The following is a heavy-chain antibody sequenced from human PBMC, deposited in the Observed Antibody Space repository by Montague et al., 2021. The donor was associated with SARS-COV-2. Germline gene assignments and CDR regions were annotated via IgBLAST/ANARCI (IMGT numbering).Heavy chain of an antibody. D-gene: IGHD2-2*02. CDR3: ARVRYCSSTSCYNVYYGMDV. CDR1: GFTFSSYA. CDR2: ISYDGSNK. J-gene: IGHJ6*02. Sequence: SLRLSCAASGFTFSSYAMHWVRQAPGKGLEWVAVISYDGSNKYYADSVKGRFTISRDNSKNTLYLQMNSLRAEDTAVYYCARVRYCSSTSCYNVYYGMDVWGQGTTVTASS. V-gene: IGHV3-30-3*01.